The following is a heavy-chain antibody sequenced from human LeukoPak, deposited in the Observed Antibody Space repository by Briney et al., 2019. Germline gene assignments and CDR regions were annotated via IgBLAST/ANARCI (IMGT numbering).Heavy chain of an antibody. D-gene: IGHD1-26*01. Sequence: PGGSLRLSCAASGFTFSDYYMSWIRQAPGKGLGWIAYMSGSGIIIYYADSVKGRFTVSRDNAKRLLHLQMSGLRADDTAVYYCARESSVGAAGDYFDYWGQGSLVAVSS. J-gene: IGHJ4*02. CDR1: GFTFSDYY. CDR3: ARESSVGAAGDYFDY. V-gene: IGHV3-11*01. CDR2: MSGSGIII.